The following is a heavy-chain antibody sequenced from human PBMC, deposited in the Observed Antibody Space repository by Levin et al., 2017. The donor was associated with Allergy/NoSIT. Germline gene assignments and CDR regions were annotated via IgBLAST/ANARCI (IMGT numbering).Heavy chain of an antibody. J-gene: IGHJ5*02. D-gene: IGHD7-27*01. CDR2: ISSSGSYI. Sequence: VASVKVSCAASGFTFSPYSMNWVRQTPGKGLEWVSSISSSGSYIYYADSVKGRFTISRDNAKNSLYLQMNSLSADDTAVYYCACEPERGKWFDPWGQGTLVTVSS. CDR1: GFTFSPYS. V-gene: IGHV3-21*01. CDR3: ACEPERGKWFDP.